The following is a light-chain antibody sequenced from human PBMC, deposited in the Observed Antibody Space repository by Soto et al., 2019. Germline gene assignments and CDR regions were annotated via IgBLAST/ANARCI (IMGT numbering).Light chain of an antibody. CDR1: QGIGSW. CDR2: GAS. V-gene: IGKV1-12*01. J-gene: IGKJ2*01. Sequence: DIQMTQSPSSLSASVGDRVTITCRASQGIGSWLAWYQQEPGKAPKRLIYGASTLQSGVPSRFSGSGSGTDFTLTISSLQPEDFATYYCQQANSLPYTFGQGTKVDIK. CDR3: QQANSLPYT.